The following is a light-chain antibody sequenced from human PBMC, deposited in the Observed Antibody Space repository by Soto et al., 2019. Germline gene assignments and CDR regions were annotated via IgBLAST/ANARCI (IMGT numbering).Light chain of an antibody. Sequence: DIQMTQSPSSLSASVGDRVTITCRASQPISTYLNWYQLTPGKAPRLLIYGAFTLQSGVPPRFSGSGFGTQFTLTINNVQPEDSASYYCQQSSSAPPYTFGQGTKLQIK. V-gene: IGKV1-39*01. CDR2: GAF. CDR3: QQSSSAPPYT. CDR1: QPISTY. J-gene: IGKJ2*01.